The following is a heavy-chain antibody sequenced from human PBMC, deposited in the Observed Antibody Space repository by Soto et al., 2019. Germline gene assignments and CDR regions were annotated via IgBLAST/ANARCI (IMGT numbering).Heavy chain of an antibody. CDR3: ARLANLFDFDN. D-gene: IGHD2-21*01. V-gene: IGHV5-51*01. CDR1: GDIFTNYW. Sequence: GSSLKISCQGSGDIFTNYWIGWVRQMPGKGLECMGIIYPGHSHTRYSQAFQGKVTISADKSISTASLQWSSLKVSDTAMYYCARLANLFDFDNWGHGTLVTVSS. CDR2: IYPGHSHT. J-gene: IGHJ4*01.